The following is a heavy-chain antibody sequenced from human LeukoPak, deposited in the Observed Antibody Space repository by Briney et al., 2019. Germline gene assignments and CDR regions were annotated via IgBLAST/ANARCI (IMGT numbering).Heavy chain of an antibody. CDR2: ISSSSSTI. J-gene: IGHJ4*02. CDR3: ARSEQLVLDY. Sequence: GGSLRLSCAASGFTFSSYSLNWVRQAPGKGLEWVSYISSSSSTIYYADSVKGRFTISRDNAKNSLYLQMNSLRAEDTAVYYCARSEQLVLDYWGQGTLVTVSS. V-gene: IGHV3-48*04. CDR1: GFTFSSYS. D-gene: IGHD6-6*01.